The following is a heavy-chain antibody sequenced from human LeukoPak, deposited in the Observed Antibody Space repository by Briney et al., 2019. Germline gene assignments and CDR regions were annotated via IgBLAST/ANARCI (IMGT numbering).Heavy chain of an antibody. CDR1: GGSISSSNW. CDR2: IYHSGST. V-gene: IGHV4-4*02. D-gene: IGHD2-15*01. CDR3: AREVGYCSGGSCFWFDY. Sequence: SGTLSLTCAVSGGSISSSNWWSWVRQPPGKGLEWIGEIYHSGSTNYNPSLKSRVTISVDKSKNQFSLKLSSVTAADTAVYYCAREVGYCSGGSCFWFDYWGQGTLVTVSS. J-gene: IGHJ4*02.